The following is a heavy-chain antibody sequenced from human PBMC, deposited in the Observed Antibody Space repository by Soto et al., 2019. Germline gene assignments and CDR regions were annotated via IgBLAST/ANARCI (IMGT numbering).Heavy chain of an antibody. D-gene: IGHD3-10*01. V-gene: IGHV3-21*04. CDR1: GFVFSDSQ. Sequence: KPGGSLRLSCAASGFVFSDSQFNWVRQAPGGGLEWLSSITGTSAFTEYAESIEGRFTISRDNPNKLLFLHMDNLRPEDTAMYYCARHADFYNSGSHYSPFDYWGRGTLVTVSS. CDR3: ARHADFYNSGSHYSPFDY. J-gene: IGHJ4*02. CDR2: ITGTSAFT.